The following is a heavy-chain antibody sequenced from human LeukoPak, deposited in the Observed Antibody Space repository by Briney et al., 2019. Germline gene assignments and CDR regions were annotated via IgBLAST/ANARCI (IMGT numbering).Heavy chain of an antibody. Sequence: NPGGSLRLSCAASGFTFNSYSMIWVRQAPGKGLEGVASIFSSRSYIYYADSVKRLLTISRDNAKNSLYLQLNSLSAEGTAVYYCARWVYCSSTSCPDDYWGQGTLVTVSS. D-gene: IGHD2-2*01. J-gene: IGHJ4*02. V-gene: IGHV3-21*01. CDR3: ARWVYCSSTSCPDDY. CDR1: GFTFNSYS. CDR2: IFSSRSYI.